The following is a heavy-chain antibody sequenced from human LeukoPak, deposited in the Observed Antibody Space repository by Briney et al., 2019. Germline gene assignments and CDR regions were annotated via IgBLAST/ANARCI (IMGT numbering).Heavy chain of an antibody. J-gene: IGHJ4*02. CDR2: IKQDGGEK. D-gene: IGHD6-13*01. CDR3: ARDDRSWFEDSYYFDY. V-gene: IGHV3-7*01. CDR1: GFTFSYYW. Sequence: PGGSLRLSCAASGFTFSYYWMSWVRQAPGKGLEWVANIKQDGGEKYYVDSVKGRFTISRDNAKNSLYLQMNSLRAEDTAVYYCARDDRSWFEDSYYFDYWGQGTLVTVSS.